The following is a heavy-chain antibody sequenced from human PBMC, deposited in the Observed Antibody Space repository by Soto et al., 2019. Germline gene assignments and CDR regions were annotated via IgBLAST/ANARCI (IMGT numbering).Heavy chain of an antibody. J-gene: IGHJ4*02. CDR1: GFTFSSYG. CDR2: ISYDGSNK. V-gene: IGHV3-30*18. CDR3: AKDGSGFDY. Sequence: QVQLVESGGGVVQPGRSLRLSCAASGFTFSSYGMHWVRQAPGKGLEWVAVISYDGSNKYYADSVKGRFTISRDNSKNTLYLQMNSLRAEDTAVYYCAKDGSGFDYWGQGTLVTGSS. D-gene: IGHD3-10*01.